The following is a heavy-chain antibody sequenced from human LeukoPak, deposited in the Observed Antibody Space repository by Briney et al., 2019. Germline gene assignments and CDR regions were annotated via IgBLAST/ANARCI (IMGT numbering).Heavy chain of an antibody. Sequence: GGSLRLSCAASGFTFSNYSMNWVRQAPGKGLEWVSSISSSSSYIYYAESLKGRFTISRDNAKNSLYLQMNSLRAEDTAVYYCARGLNLYFYYGSSGYYSHWGQGTLVTVSS. CDR3: ARGLNLYFYYGSSGYYSH. CDR1: GFTFSNYS. J-gene: IGHJ4*02. V-gene: IGHV3-21*01. D-gene: IGHD3-22*01. CDR2: ISSSSSYI.